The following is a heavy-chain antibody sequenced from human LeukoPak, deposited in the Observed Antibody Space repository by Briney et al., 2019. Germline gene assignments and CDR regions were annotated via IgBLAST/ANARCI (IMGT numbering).Heavy chain of an antibody. Sequence: SETLSLTCAVSGGSISSGGYSWSWIRQPPGKGLEWIGYMYHSGSPNYNPSLRSRLTISVDTSKNQVFLNLTSVTAADTAVYYCARRRSGSVLESDAFDVWGQGKAVTVSS. CDR3: ARRRSGSVLESDAFDV. CDR1: GGSISSGGYS. V-gene: IGHV4-61*08. CDR2: MYHSGSP. D-gene: IGHD1-26*01. J-gene: IGHJ3*01.